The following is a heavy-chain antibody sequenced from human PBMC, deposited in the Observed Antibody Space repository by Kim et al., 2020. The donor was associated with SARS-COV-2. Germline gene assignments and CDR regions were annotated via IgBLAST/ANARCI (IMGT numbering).Heavy chain of an antibody. CDR2: IYYSGST. J-gene: IGHJ6*02. CDR3: ARLDSSGYYYDYYYYGMDV. Sequence: SETLSLTCTVSGGSISSYYWSWIRQPPGKGLEWIGYIYYSGSTNYNPSLKSRVTISVDTSKNQFSLKLSSVTAADTAVYYCARLDSSGYYYDYYYYGMDVWGQGPTVTVSS. D-gene: IGHD3-22*01. CDR1: GGSISSYY. V-gene: IGHV4-59*13.